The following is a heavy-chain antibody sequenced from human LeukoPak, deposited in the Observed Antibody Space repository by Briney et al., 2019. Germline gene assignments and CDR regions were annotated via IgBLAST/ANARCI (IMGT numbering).Heavy chain of an antibody. V-gene: IGHV3-21*04. J-gene: IGHJ2*01. D-gene: IGHD4-17*01. CDR1: GFTFSGFG. CDR2: ISSSRSYI. CDR3: ARTDYGDYWYFDL. Sequence: GGSLRLSCAASGFTFSGFGMHWVRQAPGKGVEWVSSISSSRSYIYYADSVKSRFTISRDNSKNTLYLQMNSLRAEDTAVYYCARTDYGDYWYFDLWGRGTLVTVSS.